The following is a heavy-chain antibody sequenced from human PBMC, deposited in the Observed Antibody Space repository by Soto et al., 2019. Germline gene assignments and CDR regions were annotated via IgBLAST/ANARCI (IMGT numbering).Heavy chain of an antibody. CDR2: INHSGST. V-gene: IGHV4-34*01. Sequence: SETLSLTCAVYGGSFSGYYWSWIRHPPGKGLEWIGEINHSGSTNYNPSLKSRVTISVDTSKNQFSLKLSSVTAADTAVYYCARVGLRYFDWLGYGIDVWGQGTTVTVSS. CDR3: ARVGLRYFDWLGYGIDV. D-gene: IGHD3-9*01. CDR1: GGSFSGYY. J-gene: IGHJ6*02.